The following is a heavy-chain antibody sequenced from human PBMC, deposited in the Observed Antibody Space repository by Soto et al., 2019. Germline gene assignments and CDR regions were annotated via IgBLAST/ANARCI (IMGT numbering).Heavy chain of an antibody. CDR2: ILHIEST. Sequence: VQLQESGPGLVKPSGTLSLTCTVSGGSISTTNWWSWVRQSPGKGLEWIGEILHIESTNYNPSLKSRVTISIDKSKNQFSLRLSSVTAADTAVYYCASGFDSDGLYNGGHPWGQGTLVSVSS. CDR1: GGSISTTNW. D-gene: IGHD3-22*01. J-gene: IGHJ5*02. CDR3: ASGFDSDGLYNGGHP. V-gene: IGHV4-4*02.